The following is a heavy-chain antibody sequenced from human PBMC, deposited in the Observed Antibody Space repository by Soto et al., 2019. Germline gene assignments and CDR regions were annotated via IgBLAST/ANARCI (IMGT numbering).Heavy chain of an antibody. CDR3: ARDLLSSGWPWRALHY. CDR2: ISYDGSNK. Sequence: PGGSLRLSCAASGFTFSSYGMHWVRQAPGKGLEWVAVISYDGSNKYYADSVKGRFTISRDNSKNTLYLQMNSLRAEDTAVYYCARDLLSSGWPWRALHYWGQGTLVTAS. D-gene: IGHD6-19*01. J-gene: IGHJ4*02. V-gene: IGHV3-30*19. CDR1: GFTFSSYG.